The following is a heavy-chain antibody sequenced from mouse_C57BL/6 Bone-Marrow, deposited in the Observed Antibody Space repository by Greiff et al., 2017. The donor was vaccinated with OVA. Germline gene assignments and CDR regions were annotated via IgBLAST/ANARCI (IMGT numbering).Heavy chain of an antibody. D-gene: IGHD2-5*01. V-gene: IGHV2-2*01. J-gene: IGHJ1*03. Sequence: VQLKESGPGLVQPSQSLSITCTVSGFSLTSYGVHWVRQSPGKGLEWLGVIWSGGSTDYNAAFISRLSISKDNSKSQVFFKMNSLQADDTAIYYCARASYYSNYYWYFDVWGTGTTVTVSS. CDR3: ARASYYSNYYWYFDV. CDR2: IWSGGST. CDR1: GFSLTSYG.